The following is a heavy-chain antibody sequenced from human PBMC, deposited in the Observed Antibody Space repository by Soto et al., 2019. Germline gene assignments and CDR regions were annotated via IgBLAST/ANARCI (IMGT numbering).Heavy chain of an antibody. V-gene: IGHV3-23*01. J-gene: IGHJ4*02. CDR1: GFTFSSYA. CDR2: ISGSGGST. Sequence: GGSLRLSCAASGFTFSSYAMSWVRQAPGKGLEWVSAISGSGGSTYYADSVEGRFTISRDNSKNTLYLQMNSLRAEDTAVYYCAKEGDIVVVPAADYFDYWGQGTLVTSPQ. D-gene: IGHD2-2*01. CDR3: AKEGDIVVVPAADYFDY.